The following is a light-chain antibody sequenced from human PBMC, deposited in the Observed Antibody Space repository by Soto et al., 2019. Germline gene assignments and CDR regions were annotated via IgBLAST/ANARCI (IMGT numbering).Light chain of an antibody. CDR3: CSYAGSYTWV. CDR2: DVS. CDR1: SSDVGGYNY. J-gene: IGLJ3*02. V-gene: IGLV2-11*01. Sequence: QSVLTRPRSVSGSPGQSVTIACTGTSSDVGGYNYVSWYQQHPGKVPKLMIHDVSKRPSGVPDRFSGSKSGNTASLTISGLQAEDEADYHCCSYAGSYTWVFGGGTKLTVL.